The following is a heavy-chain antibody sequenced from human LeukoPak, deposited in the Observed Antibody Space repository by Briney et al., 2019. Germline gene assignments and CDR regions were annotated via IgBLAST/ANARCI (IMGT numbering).Heavy chain of an antibody. CDR3: ATRRTKDTAMAFYYYYGMDV. CDR1: GGTFSSYA. V-gene: IGHV1-69*13. Sequence: SVKVSCKASGGTFSSYAISWVRQAPGQGLEWMGGIIPIFGTANYAQKFQGRVTITADESTSTAYMELSSLRSEDTAVYYCATRRTKDTAMAFYYYYGMDVWGQGTTVTVSS. CDR2: IIPIFGTA. J-gene: IGHJ6*02. D-gene: IGHD5-18*01.